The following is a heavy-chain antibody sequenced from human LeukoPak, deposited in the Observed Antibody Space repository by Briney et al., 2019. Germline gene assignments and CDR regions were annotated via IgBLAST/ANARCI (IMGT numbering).Heavy chain of an antibody. CDR2: TYYRSKWYN. J-gene: IGHJ3*02. CDR3: ARQLGAFDI. V-gene: IGHV6-1*01. Sequence: SQTLSLTCAISGDSVSSNNPAWNWIRQSPSRGLEWLGRTYYRSKWYNDYAVSVKSRITINPDTSKNQFSLQLNSVTPEDTAVYYRARQLGAFDIWGPGTMVTVSS. CDR1: GDSVSSNNPA. D-gene: IGHD1-1*01.